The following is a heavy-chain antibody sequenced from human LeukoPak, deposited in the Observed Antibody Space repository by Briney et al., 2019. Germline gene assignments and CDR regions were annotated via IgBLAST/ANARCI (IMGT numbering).Heavy chain of an antibody. CDR3: DRLPEPAIAAAGAFDY. Sequence: SETLSLTSTASGGFISCSSYYWGWVRQPPGKGLEWIGSFYYRGSTYYNPSLKGRVTISVDTSKNQCFLKLTSVTAADTAVYYGDRLPEPAIAAAGAFDYWGQGTLVTVSS. J-gene: IGHJ4*02. D-gene: IGHD6-13*01. CDR2: FYYRGST. V-gene: IGHV4-39*01. CDR1: GGFISCSSYY.